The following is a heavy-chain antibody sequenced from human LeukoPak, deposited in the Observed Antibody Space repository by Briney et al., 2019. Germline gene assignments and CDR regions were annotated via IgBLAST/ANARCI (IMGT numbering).Heavy chain of an antibody. V-gene: IGHV4-59*11. CDR2: IYYSGST. D-gene: IGHD3-22*01. J-gene: IGHJ4*02. CDR3: ARETRGYWFDY. Sequence: SETLSLTCTVSGGSISSHYWSWIRQPPGKGLEWIGYIYYSGSTNYNPSLKSRVTISVDTSKNQFSLKLGSVTAADTAVYYCARETRGYWFDYWGQGTLVTVSS. CDR1: GGSISSHY.